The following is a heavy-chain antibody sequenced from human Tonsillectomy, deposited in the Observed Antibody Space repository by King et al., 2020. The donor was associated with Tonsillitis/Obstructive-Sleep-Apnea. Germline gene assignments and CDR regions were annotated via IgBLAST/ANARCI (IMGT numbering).Heavy chain of an antibody. J-gene: IGHJ6*03. CDR2: ISGSGGIT. Sequence: VQLVESGGGLVQPGGSLRLSCAASGFTFSSYAMSWVRQAPGKGLEWVSAISGSGGITYYADSVKGRFTISRDNSKNTLYLQMNSLRAEDTAVYYCAKEGEHTEPHYYYYYYMDVWGKGTTVTVSS. D-gene: IGHD3-16*01. CDR3: AKEGEHTEPHYYYYYYMDV. V-gene: IGHV3-23*04. CDR1: GFTFSSYA.